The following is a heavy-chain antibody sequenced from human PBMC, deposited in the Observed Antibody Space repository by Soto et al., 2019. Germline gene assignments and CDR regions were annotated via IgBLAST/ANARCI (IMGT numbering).Heavy chain of an antibody. V-gene: IGHV4-31*03. CDR1: GGSISSGGYY. CDR3: AREKYSSNDYYGMDV. D-gene: IGHD6-13*01. Sequence: SETLSLTCTVSGGSISSGGYYWSWIRQHPGKGLEWIGCIYYSGSTYYNPSLKSRVTISVDTSKNQFSLKLSSVTAADTAVYYCAREKYSSNDYYGMDVWGQGTTVTVSS. CDR2: IYYSGST. J-gene: IGHJ6*02.